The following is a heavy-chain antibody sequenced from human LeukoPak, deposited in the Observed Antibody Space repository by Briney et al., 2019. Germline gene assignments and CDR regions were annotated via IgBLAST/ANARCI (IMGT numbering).Heavy chain of an antibody. V-gene: IGHV3-21*01. CDR1: GFTFSSYS. CDR2: ISSSISYI. D-gene: IGHD3-22*01. Sequence: AGGSLRLTCAASGFTFSSYSMNWVRQAPGKGLEWGSSISSSISYIYYADSVKGRFTISRDNAKNSLDLQMNSLRAEDTAVYYCARDLDYYDSSGYYYVYYYMDVWGKGTTVTVSS. J-gene: IGHJ6*03. CDR3: ARDLDYYDSSGYYYVYYYMDV.